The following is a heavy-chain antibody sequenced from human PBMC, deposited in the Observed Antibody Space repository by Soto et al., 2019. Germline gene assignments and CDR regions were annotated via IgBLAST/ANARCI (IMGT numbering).Heavy chain of an antibody. Sequence: GASVKVSCKVSGYTLTELSMHWVRQAPGKGLEWMGGFDPEDGETIYAQKFQGRVTMTEDTSTDTAYMELSSLRSEDTAVYYCATEGCSGGSCYAGYYYYYGMYFWGQGTTVTVSS. D-gene: IGHD2-15*01. V-gene: IGHV1-24*01. CDR3: ATEGCSGGSCYAGYYYYYGMYF. CDR1: GYTLTELS. CDR2: FDPEDGET. J-gene: IGHJ6*02.